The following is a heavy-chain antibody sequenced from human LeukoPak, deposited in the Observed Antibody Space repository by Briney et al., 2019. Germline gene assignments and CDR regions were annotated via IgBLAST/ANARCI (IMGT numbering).Heavy chain of an antibody. Sequence: PGESLTLSCAASGCTFSSYAMHWLRQAPGKGLEYVSAISSNGGSTYYANSVKGRFTISRDNSKSTLYLRMNSLRAEDTALYYCAKDRVLAVAGLFDYWGQGTLVTVSS. D-gene: IGHD6-19*01. J-gene: IGHJ4*02. V-gene: IGHV3-64*01. CDR2: ISSNGGST. CDR3: AKDRVLAVAGLFDY. CDR1: GCTFSSYA.